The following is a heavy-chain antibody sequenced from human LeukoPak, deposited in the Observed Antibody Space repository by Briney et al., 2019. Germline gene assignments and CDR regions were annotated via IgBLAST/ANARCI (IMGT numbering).Heavy chain of an antibody. CDR3: AKRPYDFWSGYYHDY. D-gene: IGHD3-3*01. Sequence: GGSLRLSCAASGFTFSNYAMSWVRQAPGKGLEWVSVISGSGDSTYYADSVKGRFTISRDNSKNTLYLQMNSLRVEDTAVYYCAKRPYDFWSGYYHDYWGQGTLVTVSS. CDR1: GFTFSNYA. J-gene: IGHJ4*02. V-gene: IGHV3-23*01. CDR2: ISGSGDST.